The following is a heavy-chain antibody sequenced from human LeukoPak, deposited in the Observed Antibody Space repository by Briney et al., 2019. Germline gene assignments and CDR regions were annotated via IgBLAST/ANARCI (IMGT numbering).Heavy chain of an antibody. CDR2: INPSGGST. D-gene: IGHD3-22*01. CDR1: GSTFSNYH. V-gene: IGHV1-46*01. J-gene: IGHJ4*02. Sequence: ASVTVSFTSSGSTFSNYHMHWVRHPPAQGLELMGFINPSGGSTNYAQKFQDRVTMTRDTSTTTVYMELSSLRSEDTAVYFCARVWSEENDSCFDYWGQGTLVTVSS. CDR3: ARVWSEENDSCFDY.